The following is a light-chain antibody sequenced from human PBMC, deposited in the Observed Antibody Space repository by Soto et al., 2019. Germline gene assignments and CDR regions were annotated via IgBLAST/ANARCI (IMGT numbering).Light chain of an antibody. V-gene: IGLV1-40*01. CDR3: QSYDSSLTV. CDR1: SSNIGAGYD. Sequence: QSVLTQPPSVSGAPGQRVTISCTGNSSNIGAGYDVHWYQQLPGRAPKLLLYSNSRRPSGVPDRFSGSKSVTSASLAIAGLQAEDEADYYCQSYDSSLTVFGSGTKVTVL. CDR2: SNS. J-gene: IGLJ1*01.